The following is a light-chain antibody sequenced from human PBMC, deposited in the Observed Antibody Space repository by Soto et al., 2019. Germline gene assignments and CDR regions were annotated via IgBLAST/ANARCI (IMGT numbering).Light chain of an antibody. CDR1: QSIGNRY. J-gene: IGKJ3*01. Sequence: EVVLTQSPGTLSLSPGERATLSCRASQSIGNRYLAWYQQKPGQAPRLLIYGASTRATGVPDRFRGSGSGTDFTLFISRLEPDDVAVYYCQQYDLALTFGPGTKVDLK. CDR2: GAS. CDR3: QQYDLALT. V-gene: IGKV3-20*01.